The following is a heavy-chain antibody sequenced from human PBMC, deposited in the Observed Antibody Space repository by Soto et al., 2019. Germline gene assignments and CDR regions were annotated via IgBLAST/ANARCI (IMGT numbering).Heavy chain of an antibody. Sequence: QVHLVQSGAEVKKPGASVKVSCKCSGYTFTSYGITWVRQAPGQGLEGMGWISAHNDNTDNAQKHQGKVTVTRDTATSTAYMELRRLRSDDTAVYYCARGRYGDYWGQGALVTVSS. D-gene: IGHD1-1*01. V-gene: IGHV1-18*01. J-gene: IGHJ4*02. CDR2: ISAHNDNT. CDR3: ARGRYGDY. CDR1: GYTFTSYG.